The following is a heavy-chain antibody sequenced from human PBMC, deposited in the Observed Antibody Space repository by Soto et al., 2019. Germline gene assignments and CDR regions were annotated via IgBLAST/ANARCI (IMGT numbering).Heavy chain of an antibody. CDR3: AKASGGRYTESRVFDY. Sequence: GGSLRLSCAACGFTFSSYSISWVRQTPEQGLEWVSVIINTGVGTLYSDSVKGRFTISRDNSKNTVYIQMNSLRAEDTAIYYCAKASGGRYTESRVFDYSGQRTRVAVSS. J-gene: IGHJ4*02. CDR1: GFTFSSYS. D-gene: IGHD1-26*01. CDR2: IINTGVGT. V-gene: IGHV3-23*01.